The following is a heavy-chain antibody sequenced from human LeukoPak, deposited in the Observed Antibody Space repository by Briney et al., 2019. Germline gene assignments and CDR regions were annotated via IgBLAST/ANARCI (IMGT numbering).Heavy chain of an antibody. CDR1: GGSLNSGGNY. J-gene: IGHJ5*02. Sequence: SETLSLTCTVSGGSLNSGGNYWSWIRQPPGKGLEWIAYIYYSGSANYNPSLKSRVTISIDTSKNQFSLKLSSVTAGDTAVYYCARDSSCSGGTCYDTWGKGTLVTVSS. V-gene: IGHV4-61*08. CDR2: IYYSGSA. D-gene: IGHD2-15*01. CDR3: ARDSSCSGGTCYDT.